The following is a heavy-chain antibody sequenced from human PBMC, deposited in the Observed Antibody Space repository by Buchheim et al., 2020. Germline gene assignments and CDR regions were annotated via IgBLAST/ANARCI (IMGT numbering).Heavy chain of an antibody. CDR1: GFTFSSYS. D-gene: IGHD1-7*01. CDR2: IYSSSTI. V-gene: IGHV3-48*02. Sequence: EVQLVESGGGLVQPGGSLRLSCAASGFTFSSYSMNWVRQAPGKGLEWVSYIYSSSTIYYADSVKGRFTLSRDNAKKSLHLQMNSLRDEDTAVYYCARDWNYSFDYWGQGTL. J-gene: IGHJ4*02. CDR3: ARDWNYSFDY.